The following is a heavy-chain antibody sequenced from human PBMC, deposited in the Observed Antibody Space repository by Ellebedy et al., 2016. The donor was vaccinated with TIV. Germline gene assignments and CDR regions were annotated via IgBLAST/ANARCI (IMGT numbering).Heavy chain of an antibody. V-gene: IGHV3-30*01. CDR3: ARDGGSAWTEFDY. D-gene: IGHD6-19*01. J-gene: IGHJ4*02. Sequence: GESLKISCAASGFTFSSYAMHWVRQAPGKGLEWVAVVSSGGEQKFYADSVKGRFTISRDNFKNTLYLQMDSLRTEDTGVFYCARDGGSAWTEFDYWGLGTLVTVSS. CDR1: GFTFSSYA. CDR2: VSSGGEQK.